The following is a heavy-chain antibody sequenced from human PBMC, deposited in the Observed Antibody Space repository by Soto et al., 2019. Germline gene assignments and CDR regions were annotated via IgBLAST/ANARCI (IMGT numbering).Heavy chain of an antibody. CDR1: GYTFSSYD. Sequence: QVQLVQSGAEVKKPGASVKVSCKASGYTFSSYDITWVRQAAGQGLEWMGWGNPNSGDTDYAQKFQGRVTMTRDTSRRTAYMELSSLRSEDSAVYYCARKGFLDWFLDFWGQGTLVTVSS. CDR2: GNPNSGDT. CDR3: ARKGFLDWFLDF. V-gene: IGHV1-8*01. J-gene: IGHJ4*02. D-gene: IGHD3-9*01.